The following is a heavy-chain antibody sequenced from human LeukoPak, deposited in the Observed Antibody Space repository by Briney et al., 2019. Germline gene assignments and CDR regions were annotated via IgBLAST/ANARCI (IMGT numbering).Heavy chain of an antibody. Sequence: TETLSLTCTVSGGSTSSSSYYWGWIRQPPGKGLEWIGSIYYSGSTYYNPSLKSRVTISVDTSKNQFSLKLSSVTAADTAVYYCASLSDYGDQLDYWGQGTLVTVSS. CDR3: ASLSDYGDQLDY. J-gene: IGHJ4*02. D-gene: IGHD4-17*01. CDR2: IYYSGST. V-gene: IGHV4-39*01. CDR1: GGSTSSSSYY.